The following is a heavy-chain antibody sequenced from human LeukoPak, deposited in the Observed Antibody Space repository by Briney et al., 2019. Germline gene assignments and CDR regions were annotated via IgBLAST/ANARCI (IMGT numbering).Heavy chain of an antibody. D-gene: IGHD3-3*01. Sequence: ASVKVSCKASGYTFTGYYMHWVRQAPGQGLEWMGWINPDSGGTTYAQEFQGRVTMTRDTSISTAYMELSRLRSDDTAVYYCVSGSSSDFWGQGTLVTVSS. CDR1: GYTFTGYY. J-gene: IGHJ4*02. V-gene: IGHV1-2*02. CDR3: VSGSSSDF. CDR2: INPDSGGT.